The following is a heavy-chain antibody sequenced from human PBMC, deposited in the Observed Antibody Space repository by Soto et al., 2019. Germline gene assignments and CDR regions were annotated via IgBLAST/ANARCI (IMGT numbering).Heavy chain of an antibody. Sequence: EVQLVESGGGLVKPGGSLRLSCAASGFTFSSYSMNWVRQAPGKGLEWVSSISSSSSYIYYADSVKGRFTISRDNAKNSLYLQRNSLSAEDTAVYYCARGPLRFLEWLLLDYWGQGTLVTVSS. CDR3: ARGPLRFLEWLLLDY. V-gene: IGHV3-21*01. CDR2: ISSSSSYI. D-gene: IGHD3-3*01. CDR1: GFTFSSYS. J-gene: IGHJ4*02.